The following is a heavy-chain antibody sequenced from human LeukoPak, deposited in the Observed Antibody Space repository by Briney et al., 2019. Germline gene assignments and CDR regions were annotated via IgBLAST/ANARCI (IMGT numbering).Heavy chain of an antibody. CDR2: IYSGGST. J-gene: IGHJ6*03. CDR3: ARVRYSGSYYYYYYYMDV. V-gene: IGHV3-53*01. CDR1: GFTFSSYG. D-gene: IGHD1-26*01. Sequence: GGTLRLSCAASGFTFSSYGMSWVRQAPGKGLEWVSVIYSGGSTYYADSVKGRFTISRDNSKNTLYLQMNSLRAEDTAVYYCARVRYSGSYYYYYYYMDVWGKGTTVTISS.